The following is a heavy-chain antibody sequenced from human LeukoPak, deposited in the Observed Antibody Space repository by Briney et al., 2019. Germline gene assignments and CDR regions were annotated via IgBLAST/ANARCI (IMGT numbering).Heavy chain of an antibody. J-gene: IGHJ4*02. D-gene: IGHD1-26*01. V-gene: IGHV3-74*01. CDR3: AKDHNSGSYHKLSTFDY. CDR2: INSDGSST. Sequence: GGSLRLSCAASGFTFSSYWMHWVRQAPGKGLVWVSRINSDGSSTSYADSVKGRFTISRDNAKNTLYLQMNSLRAEDTAVYYCAKDHNSGSYHKLSTFDYWGQGTLVTVSS. CDR1: GFTFSSYW.